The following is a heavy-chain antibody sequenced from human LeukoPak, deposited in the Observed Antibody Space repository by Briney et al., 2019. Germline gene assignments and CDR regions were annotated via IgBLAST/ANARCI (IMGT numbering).Heavy chain of an antibody. J-gene: IGHJ4*02. CDR3: ARSLGVGTVDY. CDR2: INHDGSEE. Sequence: GGSLRLSCAASGFSFNTLWMSWVRQAPGQGLQWVANINHDGSEEYYVGSVEGRFTISRDNAQNSLFLQMNSLRAEDTAVYFCARSLGVGTVDYWGQRTVVTVSS. D-gene: IGHD3-3*01. V-gene: IGHV3-7*01. CDR1: GFSFNTLW.